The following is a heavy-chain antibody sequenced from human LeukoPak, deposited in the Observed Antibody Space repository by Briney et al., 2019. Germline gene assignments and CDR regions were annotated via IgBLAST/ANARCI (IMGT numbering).Heavy chain of an antibody. CDR1: GFTFSTYW. CDR3: ARGSWALC. CDR2: IKQDGSEK. Sequence: GRSLRLSCAASGFTFSTYWMSWVLQAPGKGLEWVASIKQDGSEKYYVDSVKGRFTISRDNAKNSLDLQMNSLRPEDTAVYYCARGSWALCWGQGALVTVSS. D-gene: IGHD3-16*01. J-gene: IGHJ4*02. V-gene: IGHV3-7*01.